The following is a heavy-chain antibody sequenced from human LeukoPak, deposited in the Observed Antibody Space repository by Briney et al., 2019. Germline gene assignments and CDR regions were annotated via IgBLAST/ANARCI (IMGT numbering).Heavy chain of an antibody. D-gene: IGHD3-22*01. CDR1: HYSISSNYY. V-gene: IGHV4-38-2*02. J-gene: IGHJ4*02. CDR3: ARRSGYMSY. Sequence: SETLSLTCTVSHYSISSNYYWGWIRQPPGKGLEWIGSIYHSGSTYYNPSLKSRVTISVDTSKNQFSLKLTSVTAADTAVHYCARRSGYMSYWGQGTLVTVSS. CDR2: IYHSGST.